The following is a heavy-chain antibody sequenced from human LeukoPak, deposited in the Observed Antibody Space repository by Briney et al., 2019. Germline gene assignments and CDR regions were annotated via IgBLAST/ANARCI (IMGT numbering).Heavy chain of an antibody. D-gene: IGHD3-16*01. CDR3: AREAPSYDYVWGTHSWYMDV. CDR1: GGSISSGDYC. CDR2: IYYSGST. V-gene: IGHV4-30-4*08. J-gene: IGHJ6*03. Sequence: SETLSLTCTVSGGSISSGDYCWSWIRQPPGKGLEWIGYIYYSGSTYYNPSLKSRVTISVDTSKNQFSLKLSSVTAADTAVYYCAREAPSYDYVWGTHSWYMDVWGKGTTVTVSS.